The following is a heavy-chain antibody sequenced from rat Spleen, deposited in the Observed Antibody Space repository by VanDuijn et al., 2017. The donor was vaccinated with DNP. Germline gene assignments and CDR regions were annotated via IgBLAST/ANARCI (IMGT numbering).Heavy chain of an antibody. Sequence: EVQLVESGGDLVQPGRSLKLSCVASGFTFNNYWMTWIRQVPGKGLEWVASITSSGGSTYYPDSVKGRFTISRDNAKNTLYLQMNSLRSEDTATYYCARATTDYYPYWYFDFWGPGTMVTVSS. D-gene: IGHD1-6*01. CDR3: ARATTDYYPYWYFDF. J-gene: IGHJ1*01. CDR1: GFTFNNYW. V-gene: IGHV5-31*01. CDR2: ITSSGGST.